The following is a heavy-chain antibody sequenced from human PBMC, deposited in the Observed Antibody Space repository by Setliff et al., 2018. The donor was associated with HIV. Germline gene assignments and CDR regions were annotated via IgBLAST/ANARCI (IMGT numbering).Heavy chain of an antibody. CDR3: ARDHSPNYYDNSGSPGH. CDR2: INAGNGNT. Sequence: RASVKVSCKSSGYTFTSYTMHWVRQAPGQRLEWMGRINAGNGNTKYSKKFQGRVTITRDTSATTAYMELSSLRSEDTAVYYCARDHSPNYYDNSGSPGHWGQGTLVTVSS. V-gene: IGHV1-3*01. D-gene: IGHD3-22*01. J-gene: IGHJ4*02. CDR1: GYTFTSYT.